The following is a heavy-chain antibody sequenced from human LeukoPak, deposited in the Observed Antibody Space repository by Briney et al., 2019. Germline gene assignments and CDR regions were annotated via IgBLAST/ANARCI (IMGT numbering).Heavy chain of an antibody. CDR2: IYNSGST. CDR1: GDSFSYFY. V-gene: IGHV4-59*01. Sequence: SETLSLTCTVSGDSFSYFYWSWIRQPPGKGLEWIGYIYNSGSTNYNPSLKSRVTISLDTSKNQFSLKLSSVTAADAAVYYCARGVVAAAGRTFDFWGQGTLVTVSS. D-gene: IGHD6-13*01. CDR3: ARGVVAAAGRTFDF. J-gene: IGHJ4*02.